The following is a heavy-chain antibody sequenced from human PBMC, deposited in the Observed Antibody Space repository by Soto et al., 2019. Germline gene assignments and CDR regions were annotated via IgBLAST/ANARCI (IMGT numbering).Heavy chain of an antibody. CDR2: ISYDGSDK. V-gene: IGHV3-30-3*01. CDR3: ARGGGFCGADCYKGGIDY. D-gene: IGHD2-21*02. Sequence: GGSLRLSCAASGFTFSPYTMHWVRQTPGKGLEWVAVISYDGSDKNYADSVRGRFTISRDNSKNTLFLQMNSLRAEDTALYYCARGGGFCGADCYKGGIDYWGQGTLVTVSS. J-gene: IGHJ4*02. CDR1: GFTFSPYT.